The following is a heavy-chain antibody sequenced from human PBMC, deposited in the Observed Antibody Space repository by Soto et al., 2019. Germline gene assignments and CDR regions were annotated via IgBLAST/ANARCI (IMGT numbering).Heavy chain of an antibody. CDR3: ARDLSLDY. V-gene: IGHV4-61*01. J-gene: IGHJ4*02. CDR1: GGCVSSNSDY. Sequence: PSWTLSLTCTVSGGCVSSNSDYWSWIRQPPGKGLEWIGYIYYSGSTNYNPSLKSRVTISVDTSKNQFSLKLSSVTTADTAVYYCARDLSLDYWGQGTLVTVSS. CDR2: IYYSGST. D-gene: IGHD3-16*02.